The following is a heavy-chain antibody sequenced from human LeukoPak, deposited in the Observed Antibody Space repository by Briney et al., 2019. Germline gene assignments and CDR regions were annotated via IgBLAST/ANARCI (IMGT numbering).Heavy chain of an antibody. CDR3: AREEAAAGSFDY. CDR2: ISSSSNYI. J-gene: IGHJ4*02. CDR1: GFTFSSYS. V-gene: IGHV3-21*01. Sequence: GGCLRLSCAASGFTFSSYSMNWVRQAPGQGLEWVSSISSSSNYIYYADSVKGRFTISRDNAKNSLYLQMNSLRAEDTAVYYCAREEAAAGSFDYWGQGTLVTVSS. D-gene: IGHD6-13*01.